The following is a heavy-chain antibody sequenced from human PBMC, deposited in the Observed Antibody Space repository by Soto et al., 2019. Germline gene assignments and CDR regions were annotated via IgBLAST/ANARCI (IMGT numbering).Heavy chain of an antibody. CDR3: ARGRASGSYYLLDY. V-gene: IGHV1-8*01. CDR1: GDTFTTYD. CDR2: ISPNSGNI. J-gene: IGHJ4*02. D-gene: IGHD3-10*01. Sequence: ASVKVSCKASGDTFTTYDINWVRQATGHGLEWMGWISPNSGNIGYAQRFQGRVTMTRDTAIRTAYMEVSSLRSDDTAVHYCARGRASGSYYLLDYWGQGTLVTVSS.